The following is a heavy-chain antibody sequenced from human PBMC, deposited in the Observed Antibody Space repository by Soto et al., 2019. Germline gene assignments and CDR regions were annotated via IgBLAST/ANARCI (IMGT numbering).Heavy chain of an antibody. CDR2: IDKSGTTR. CDR3: XXXXYCVSXSCSFLPDV. J-gene: IGHJ6*02. Sequence: EVQLVESGGGQVQPGGSLRLSCVGSGFTFGSYGMNWVRQGPGKGLEXXSSIDKSGTTRYYADSVKGRFTISRDNAKXXXXXXXXXXXXXXXXXXXXXXXXYCVSXSCSFLPDVWGQGTTVTVSS. V-gene: IGHV3-48*03. CDR1: GFTFGSYG. D-gene: IGHD2-2*01.